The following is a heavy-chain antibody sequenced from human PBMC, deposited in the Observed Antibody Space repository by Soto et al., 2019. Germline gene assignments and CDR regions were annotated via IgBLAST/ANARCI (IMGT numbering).Heavy chain of an antibody. Sequence: GSLRLSCAVSGITFSGYVMYWVRQAPGKGLEWVAVISFDGSNKYYTDSVRGRFIISRDNSKKTLYLQMNSLRPDDTAVYYCARGAPPDYWGQGTQVTVSS. CDR1: GITFSGYV. V-gene: IGHV3-30*03. J-gene: IGHJ4*02. CDR2: ISFDGSNK. CDR3: ARGAPPDY.